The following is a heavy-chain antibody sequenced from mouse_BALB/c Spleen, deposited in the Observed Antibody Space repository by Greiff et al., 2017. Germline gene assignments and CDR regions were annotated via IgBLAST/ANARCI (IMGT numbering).Heavy chain of an antibody. Sequence: VQLVESGPSLVQPSQSLSITCTVSGFSLTSYGVHWVRQSPGKGLEWLGVIWRGGSTDYNAAFMSRLSITKDNSKSQVFFKMNSLQADDTAIYYCAKNGYYGSSPHWYFDVWGAGTTVTVSS. CDR2: IWRGGST. J-gene: IGHJ1*01. V-gene: IGHV2-5-1*01. CDR1: GFSLTSYG. D-gene: IGHD1-1*01. CDR3: AKNGYYGSSPHWYFDV.